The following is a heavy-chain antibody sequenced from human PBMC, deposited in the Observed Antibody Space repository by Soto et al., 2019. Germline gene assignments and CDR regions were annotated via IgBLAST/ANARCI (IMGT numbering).Heavy chain of an antibody. CDR3: ARDRVAGILGDAFVI. V-gene: IGHV1-18*04. J-gene: IGHJ3*02. CDR2: INPYNANT. Sequence: QVQLVQSGTEVKKPGASVKVSCKTSGYTFTNHGINWVRQAPGQGLEWMGWINPYNANTNYAQKLQGRVTMTTDTATTTAYMDLRSLSSDVTAGYYCARDRVAGILGDAFVIWCQGTVVSGSS. CDR1: GYTFTNHG. D-gene: IGHD3-16*01.